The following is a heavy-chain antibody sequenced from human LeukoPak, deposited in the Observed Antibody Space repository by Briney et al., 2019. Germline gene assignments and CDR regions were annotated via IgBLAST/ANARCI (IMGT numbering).Heavy chain of an antibody. D-gene: IGHD5-18*01. V-gene: IGHV4-34*01. CDR2: INHRGST. CDR3: ARGRGYNAFDF. CDR1: GGSFRGYY. J-gene: IGHJ3*01. Sequence: SETLSLTCAVYGGSFRGYYWSWIRQPPGKGLEGIGEINHRGSTNYKPPLKSRVTISVDTSKNHFSLELSSVTAADTAVHYCARGRGYNAFDFWGQGTMVTVSA.